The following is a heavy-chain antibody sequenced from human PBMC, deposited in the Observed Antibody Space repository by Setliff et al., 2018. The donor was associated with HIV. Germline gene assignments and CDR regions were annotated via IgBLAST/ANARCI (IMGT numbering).Heavy chain of an antibody. CDR2: IYNSGSA. J-gene: IGHJ3*02. CDR3: ARDRYYYDSSGYSGAFDI. CDR1: GGSISTHY. Sequence: PSETLSLTCTVSGGSISTHYWNWIRQPPGKGLEWIGYIYNSGSANYNPSLKSRVTISVDTSKNQFSLKLSSVTAADTAVYYCARDRYYYDSSGYSGAFDIWGQGTMVTVSS. D-gene: IGHD3-22*01. V-gene: IGHV4-4*08.